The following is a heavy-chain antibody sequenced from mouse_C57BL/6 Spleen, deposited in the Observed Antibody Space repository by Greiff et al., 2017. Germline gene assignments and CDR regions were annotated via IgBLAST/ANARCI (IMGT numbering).Heavy chain of an antibody. CDR1: GYTFTSYW. D-gene: IGHD2-5*01. V-gene: IGHV1-59*01. CDR2: IDPSDSYT. CDR3: ARSEYYSNYYYFDY. J-gene: IGHJ2*01. Sequence: QVQLQQPGAELVRPGTSVKLSCKASGYTFTSYWMHWVKQRPGQGLEWIGVIDPSDSYTNYNQKFKGKATLTVDTSSSTAYMQLSSLTSEDSAVYYCARSEYYSNYYYFDYWGQGTTLTVSS.